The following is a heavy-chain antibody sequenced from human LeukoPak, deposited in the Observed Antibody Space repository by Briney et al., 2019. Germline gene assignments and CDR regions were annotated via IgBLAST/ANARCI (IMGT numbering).Heavy chain of an antibody. CDR1: GGSVTSTNW. CDR2: VHLDGRT. V-gene: IGHV4-4*02. J-gene: IGHJ4*02. D-gene: IGHD3-3*01. Sequence: SGTLSLTCGVSGGSVTSTNWWTWVRQPPGKGLEWIGEVHLDGRTNYNPSLKSRLTISVDLSENHISLKLTSVTAADTAVYYCAREGGFFRPLDYSGQGTLVTVSS. CDR3: AREGGFFRPLDY.